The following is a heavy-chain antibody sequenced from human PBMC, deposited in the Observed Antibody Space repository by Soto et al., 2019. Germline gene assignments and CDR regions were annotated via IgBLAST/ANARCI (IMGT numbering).Heavy chain of an antibody. CDR1: GFTFSSFS. V-gene: IGHV3-48*01. J-gene: IGHJ4*02. CDR3: TRESHALDY. CDR2: ITSSSSRI. Sequence: EVQLVESGGGLVKPGGSLRLSCAASGFTFSSFSMNWVRQTPGKGLEWVSYITSSSSRIYYADSVKGRFNISRDNAKNALYLQMNSLRAEDTAVYYFTRESHALDYWCQGILVTVSS.